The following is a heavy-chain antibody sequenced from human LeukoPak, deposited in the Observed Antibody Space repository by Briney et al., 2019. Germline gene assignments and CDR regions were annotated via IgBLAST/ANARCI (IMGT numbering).Heavy chain of an antibody. D-gene: IGHD3-3*01. Sequence: SETLSLTCAVYGGSFSGYYWSWIRQPPGKGLEWTGEINHSGSTNYNPSLRSRVTISVDTSKNQFSLKLSSVTAADTAVYYCARGFGGSGYYLLVNWFDPWGQGTLVTVSS. V-gene: IGHV4-34*01. CDR3: ARGFGGSGYYLLVNWFDP. CDR2: INHSGST. CDR1: GGSFSGYY. J-gene: IGHJ5*02.